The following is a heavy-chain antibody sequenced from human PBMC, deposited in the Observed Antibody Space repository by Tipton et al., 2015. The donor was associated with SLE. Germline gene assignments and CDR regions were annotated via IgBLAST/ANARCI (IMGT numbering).Heavy chain of an antibody. V-gene: IGHV4-59*11. D-gene: IGHD4-17*01. CDR2: INQSAST. CDR3: ARDHNGDYGAFDI. Sequence: LRLSCTVSGGSISSHYWSWIRQPPGKGLEWIGEINQSASTNYNPSLKSRVTISVDTSKNQFSLKLSSVTAADTAVYYCARDHNGDYGAFDIWGQGTMVTVSS. J-gene: IGHJ3*02. CDR1: GGSISSHY.